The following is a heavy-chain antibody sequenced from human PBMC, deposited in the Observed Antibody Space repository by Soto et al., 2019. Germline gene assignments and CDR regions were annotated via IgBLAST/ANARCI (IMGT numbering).Heavy chain of an antibody. CDR2: SYNGGST. V-gene: IGHV4-30-4*01. D-gene: IGHD7-27*01. CDR3: TRGPSGDKVDY. Sequence: QVQLQESGPGLVKPSQTLSLTCTVSGGSISTVNYYWSWIRQHPDKGLEWIGTSYNGGSTYNNPSLKNRVTIYVDTSKNQFSLKLISVSAADKAVYYCTRGPSGDKVDYWGQGTLVTVSS. CDR1: GGSISTVNYY. J-gene: IGHJ4*02.